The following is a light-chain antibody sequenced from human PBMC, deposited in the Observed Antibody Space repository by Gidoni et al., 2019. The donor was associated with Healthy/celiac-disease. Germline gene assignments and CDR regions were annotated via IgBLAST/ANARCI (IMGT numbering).Light chain of an antibody. V-gene: IGKV2-28*01. Sequence: DIVMTQSQLYLPVTPGEPASISCRSSQSLLHSNGYNYLDWYLQKPGQSPQLLIYLGSNRASGLPDRFRGSGSGTDFTLKISRVAAEDVGVHYCIQALQTPYTFGQGTTLAIK. J-gene: IGKJ2*01. CDR2: LGS. CDR3: IQALQTPYT. CDR1: QSLLHSNGYNY.